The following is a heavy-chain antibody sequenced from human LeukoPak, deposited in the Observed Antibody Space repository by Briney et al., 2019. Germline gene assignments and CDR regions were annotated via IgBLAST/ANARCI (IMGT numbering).Heavy chain of an antibody. CDR1: GLTFSSYG. Sequence: GRSRRLSCGASGLTFSSYGMHWVRQAPGKGLEWVAVIWYDGSNKYYADSVKGRFTIPRDNSKHTLYLQMNSLRAEDTAVYYCARDRRGPMDVWGQGTTVTVSS. V-gene: IGHV3-33*01. CDR3: ARDRRGPMDV. D-gene: IGHD6-6*01. CDR2: IWYDGSNK. J-gene: IGHJ6*02.